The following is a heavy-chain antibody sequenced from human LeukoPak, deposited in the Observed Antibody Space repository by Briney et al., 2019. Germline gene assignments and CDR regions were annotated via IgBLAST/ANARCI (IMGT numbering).Heavy chain of an antibody. CDR1: GGSFSGYY. D-gene: IGHD6-19*01. J-gene: IGHJ5*02. V-gene: IGHV4-34*01. CDR2: INHSGST. Sequence: PSETLSLTCAVYGGSFSGYYWSWIRQPPGKGLEWIGEINHSGSTNYNPSLKSRVTISVDTSKNQFSLKLSSVTAADTAVYYCARHEYAVASFDPWGQGTLVTVSS. CDR3: ARHEYAVASFDP.